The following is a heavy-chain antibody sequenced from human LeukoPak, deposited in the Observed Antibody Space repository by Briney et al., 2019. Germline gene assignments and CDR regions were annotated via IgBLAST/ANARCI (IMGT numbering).Heavy chain of an antibody. Sequence: SETLSLTCTVSGVSISSYYWSWIRQPAGKGLEWIGRIYTSGTTNYNPSLKSRVTISVDTSKNQFSLKLSSVTAADTAVYYCARRATYYYDSSGYLNIDYWGQGTLVTVSS. J-gene: IGHJ4*02. D-gene: IGHD3-22*01. CDR2: IYTSGTT. V-gene: IGHV4-4*07. CDR3: ARRATYYYDSSGYLNIDY. CDR1: GVSISSYY.